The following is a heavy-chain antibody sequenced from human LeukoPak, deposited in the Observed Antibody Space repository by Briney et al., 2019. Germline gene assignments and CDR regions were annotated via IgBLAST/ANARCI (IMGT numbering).Heavy chain of an antibody. D-gene: IGHD1-14*01. V-gene: IGHV3-15*01. J-gene: IGHJ4*02. CDR3: TTYKYYFDQ. Sequence: GGSLRLSCAASGFTFDNAWMSWVRQAPRKGLEWVGRIKRKTDGGTTEYAAPVKGRVTISRDDSENTLYLQMNSLKTEDTAVYYCTTYKYYFDQWGRGTLVTVSS. CDR1: GFTFDNAW. CDR2: IKRKTDGGTT.